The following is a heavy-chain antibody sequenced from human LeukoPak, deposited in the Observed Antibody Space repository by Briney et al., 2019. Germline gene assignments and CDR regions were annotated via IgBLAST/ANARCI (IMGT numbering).Heavy chain of an antibody. Sequence: PSETLSLTCTVSGGSISSYYWNWIRQPPGKGPEWIGCVYHSGNTYYSDSFKCNPSLKSRVTISVHTARNQFSLRLHSVSAADTAVYYCARARQISHNFDAWGQGTLVTVSS. CDR3: ARARQISHNFDA. J-gene: IGHJ4*02. D-gene: IGHD6-25*01. CDR2: VYHSGNT. V-gene: IGHV4-59*01. CDR1: GGSISSYY.